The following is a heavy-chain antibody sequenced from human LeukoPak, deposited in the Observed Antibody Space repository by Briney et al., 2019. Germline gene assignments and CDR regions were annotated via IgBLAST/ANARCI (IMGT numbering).Heavy chain of an antibody. Sequence: GASVKVSCKASGGTFSSYAISWVRQAPGQGLEWMGGIIPIFGTANYAQKFQGRVTVTADESTSTAYMELSSLRSEDTAVYYCAGGGDTISSRDWGQGTLVTVSS. D-gene: IGHD3-3*01. CDR3: AGGGDTISSRD. CDR1: GGTFSSYA. CDR2: IIPIFGTA. J-gene: IGHJ4*02. V-gene: IGHV1-69*13.